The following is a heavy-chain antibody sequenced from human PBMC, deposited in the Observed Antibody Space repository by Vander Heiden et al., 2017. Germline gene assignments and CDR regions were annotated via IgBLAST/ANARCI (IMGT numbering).Heavy chain of an antibody. J-gene: IGHJ6*02. CDR2: IGTAGDT. V-gene: IGHV3-13*01. D-gene: IGHD3-9*01. Sequence: EVQLVGSGGGMVQPGGPLRLSCAASGITFSTYDMHVVRQATGKGLEWVSAIGTAGDTYYPGSVKGRFTIARENAKNSLYLQMNSLRAGDTAVYYCARSGSRLRYFDWTTYYYGMDVWGQGTTVTVSS. CDR1: GITFSTYD. CDR3: ARSGSRLRYFDWTTYYYGMDV.